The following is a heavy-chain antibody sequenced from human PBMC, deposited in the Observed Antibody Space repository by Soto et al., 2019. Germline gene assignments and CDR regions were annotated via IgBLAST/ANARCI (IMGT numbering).Heavy chain of an antibody. J-gene: IGHJ4*02. D-gene: IGHD3-3*01. V-gene: IGHV4-31*03. CDR3: ARAPIFYGGLKRVYSFDY. CDR1: GGSISSGGYY. Sequence: SETLSLTCTVSGGSISSGGYYLSWIRQHPGKGLEWIGYIYYSGSTYYNPSLKSRVTISVDTSKNQFSLKLSSVTAADTAVYYCARAPIFYGGLKRVYSFDYGGKGTLVTVSS. CDR2: IYYSGST.